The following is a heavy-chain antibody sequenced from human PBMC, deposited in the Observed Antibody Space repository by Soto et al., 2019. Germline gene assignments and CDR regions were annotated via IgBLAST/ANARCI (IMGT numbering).Heavy chain of an antibody. CDR3: ARDQAPYYDFWSGYYGAAGYYGMDV. J-gene: IGHJ6*02. V-gene: IGHV3-74*01. Sequence: HPGWSLRLSCASSVFTFISYWMHWVRQAPGKGLVWVSRINSDGSSTSYADSVKGRFTISRDNAKNTLYLQMNSLRAEDTAVYYCARDQAPYYDFWSGYYGAAGYYGMDVWGQGTTVTVSS. D-gene: IGHD3-3*01. CDR1: VFTFISYW. CDR2: INSDGSST.